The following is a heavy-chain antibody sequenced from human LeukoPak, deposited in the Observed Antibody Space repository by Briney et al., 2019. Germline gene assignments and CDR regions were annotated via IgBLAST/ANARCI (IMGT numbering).Heavy chain of an antibody. D-gene: IGHD6-19*01. Sequence: GGSLRLSCAASGITFSSYWMSWDRQAQGKGLEWVANIKQDGSEKYYVDSVKGRFTISRDNAKKSLYLQMNSLRAEDTAVYYCASVAGPYYYYYYGMDVWGQGTTVTVSS. CDR2: IKQDGSEK. J-gene: IGHJ6*02. CDR1: GITFSSYW. CDR3: ASVAGPYYYYYYGMDV. V-gene: IGHV3-7*03.